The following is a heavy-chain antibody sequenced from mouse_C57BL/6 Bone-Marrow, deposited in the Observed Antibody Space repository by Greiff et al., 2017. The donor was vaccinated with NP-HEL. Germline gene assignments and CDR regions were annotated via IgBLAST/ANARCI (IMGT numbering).Heavy chain of an antibody. V-gene: IGHV1-52*01. CDR1: GYTFTSYW. D-gene: IGHD2-5*01. CDR3: ARSYYSNYDAMDY. CDR2: IDPSDSET. J-gene: IGHJ4*01. Sequence: VQLQQPGAELVRPGSSVKLSCKASGYTFTSYWMHWVKQRPIQGLEWIGNIDPSDSETHYNQKFKDKATLTVDNSSSTAYMQLSSLTSEDSAVYYCARSYYSNYDAMDYWGQGTSVTVSS.